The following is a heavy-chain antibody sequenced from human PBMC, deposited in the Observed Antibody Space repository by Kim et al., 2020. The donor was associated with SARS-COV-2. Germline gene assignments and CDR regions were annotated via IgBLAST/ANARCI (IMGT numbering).Heavy chain of an antibody. Sequence: GGSLRLSCAASGFTFSSYSMTWVRQAPGKGLSWVSYINSHSTTIYYTDSVRGRFTISRDNAKNSLYLQMNSLRAEDTAVYYCARPEPTSCCGDCPLDYWG. J-gene: IGHJ4*01. CDR3: ARPEPTSCCGDCPLDY. V-gene: IGHV3-48*04. CDR1: GFTFSSYS. D-gene: IGHD2-21*02. CDR2: INSHSTTI.